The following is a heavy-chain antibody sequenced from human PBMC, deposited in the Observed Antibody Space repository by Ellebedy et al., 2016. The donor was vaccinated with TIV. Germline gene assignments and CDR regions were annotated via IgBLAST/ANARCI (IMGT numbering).Heavy chain of an antibody. D-gene: IGHD2-21*01. Sequence: AASVKVSCKASGYSFTNYDINWVRQATGQGLEWMGWMNPNSGDTGSAQKFQGRVIMTRSTSTGTAYLELRSLRSEDTAVYDCARVSNGNTVVDYWGQGTLVTVSS. CDR2: MNPNSGDT. CDR1: GYSFTNYD. CDR3: ARVSNGNTVVDY. V-gene: IGHV1-8*01. J-gene: IGHJ4*02.